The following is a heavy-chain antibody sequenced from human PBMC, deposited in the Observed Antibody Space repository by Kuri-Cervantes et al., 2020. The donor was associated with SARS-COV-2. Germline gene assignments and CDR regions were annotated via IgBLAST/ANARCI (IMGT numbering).Heavy chain of an antibody. CDR2: INQDGSEK. V-gene: IGHV3-7*01. CDR1: GFTFSSYW. CDR3: ARVDPPLIDSSGLTGIDY. D-gene: IGHD6-19*01. Sequence: GESLKISCAASGFTFSSYWMTWVRQAPGKGLECVAKINQDGSEKYHVDSVKGRFTISRDNTKNSLFLQMNSLRAEDTAVYYCARVDPPLIDSSGLTGIDYWGQGTLVTVSS. J-gene: IGHJ4*02.